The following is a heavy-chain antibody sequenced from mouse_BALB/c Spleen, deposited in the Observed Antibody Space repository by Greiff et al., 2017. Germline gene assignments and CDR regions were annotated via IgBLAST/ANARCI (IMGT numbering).Heavy chain of an antibody. D-gene: IGHD2-2*01. CDR1: GFTFSSYG. V-gene: IGHV5-6*02. CDR2: ISSGGSYT. CDR3: ARRGGYDVGSYAMDY. J-gene: IGHJ4*01. Sequence: EVKVVESGGDLVKPGGSLKLSCAASGFTFSSYGMSWVRQTPDKRLEWVATISSGGSYTYYPDSVKGRFTISRDNAKNTLYLQMSSLKSEDTAMYYCARRGGYDVGSYAMDYWGQGTSVTVSS.